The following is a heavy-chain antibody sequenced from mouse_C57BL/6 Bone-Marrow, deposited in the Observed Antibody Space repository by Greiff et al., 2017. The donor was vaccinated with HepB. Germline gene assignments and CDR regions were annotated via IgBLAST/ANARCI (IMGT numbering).Heavy chain of an antibody. Sequence: QVQLQQPGAELVKPGASVKLSCKASGYTFTSYWMQWVKQRPGQGLEWIGEIDPSDSYTNYNQKFKGKATLTVDTSSSTAYMQLSSLTSEDSAVYYCARSPITTVVATPSWYFDVWGTGTTVTVSS. CDR3: ARSPITTVVATPSWYFDV. V-gene: IGHV1-50*01. CDR1: GYTFTSYW. CDR2: IDPSDSYT. J-gene: IGHJ1*03. D-gene: IGHD1-1*01.